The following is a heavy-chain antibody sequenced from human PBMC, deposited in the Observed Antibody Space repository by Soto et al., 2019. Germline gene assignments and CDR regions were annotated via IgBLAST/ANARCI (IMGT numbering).Heavy chain of an antibody. J-gene: IGHJ4*02. Sequence: GASVKVSCKASGYTFTGYYMHWVRQAPGQGLEWMGWISAYNGNKKYAQKLQGRVTMTTDTSTSTAYMELRSLRSDDTAVYYCARGVTPYYFDYWGQGTLVTVSS. CDR1: GYTFTGYY. D-gene: IGHD4-4*01. CDR2: ISAYNGNK. CDR3: ARGVTPYYFDY. V-gene: IGHV1-18*04.